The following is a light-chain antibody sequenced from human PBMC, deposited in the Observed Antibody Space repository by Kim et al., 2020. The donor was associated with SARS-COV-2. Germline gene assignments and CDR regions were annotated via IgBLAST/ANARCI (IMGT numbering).Light chain of an antibody. CDR1: QDIRND. Sequence: DIQMTQSPSSLSASVGDRVTITCRASQDIRNDLGWYQQSPGRAPKRLIYGASSLQSGVPSRFSGSGSGTEFTLTISSLQPEDFATYFCLQHNSYPITVGQGTRLEIK. V-gene: IGKV1-17*01. J-gene: IGKJ5*01. CDR3: LQHNSYPIT. CDR2: GAS.